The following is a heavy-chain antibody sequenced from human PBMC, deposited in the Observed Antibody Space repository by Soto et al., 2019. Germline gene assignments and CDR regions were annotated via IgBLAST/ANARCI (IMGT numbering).Heavy chain of an antibody. CDR1: RFTFSNYG. D-gene: IGHD3-22*01. Sequence: QVHLVESGGGVVQPGRSLRLSCAASRFTFSNYGIHWVRQAPGKGLEWVAVISYDGTVKYYAVSVRGRFTISRDNSKNTLYLQMNSLRAEDTAVYSCAKESSYYDSSGYYAPFDYWGQGTLVTVSS. CDR2: ISYDGTVK. CDR3: AKESSYYDSSGYYAPFDY. V-gene: IGHV3-30*18. J-gene: IGHJ4*02.